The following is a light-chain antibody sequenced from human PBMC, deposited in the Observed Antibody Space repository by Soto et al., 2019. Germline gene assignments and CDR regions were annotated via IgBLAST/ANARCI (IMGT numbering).Light chain of an antibody. J-gene: IGKJ4*01. V-gene: IGKV1-9*01. CDR1: QGISSY. CDR3: QQLNSYPLA. CDR2: AAS. Sequence: DIQLTQSPSFLSASVGDRVTITCRASQGISSYLAWYQQKPGKAPKLLIYAASTLQSGVPSRFSGSGSGTDITLTISSLQTEDFATYYCQQLNSYPLAFGGGTKVDIK.